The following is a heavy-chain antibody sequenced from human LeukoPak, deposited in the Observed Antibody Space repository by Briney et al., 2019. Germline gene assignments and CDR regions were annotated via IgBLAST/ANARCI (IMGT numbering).Heavy chain of an antibody. D-gene: IGHD1-1*01. CDR3: TRQQLVFDY. J-gene: IGHJ4*02. V-gene: IGHV3-15*01. CDR2: IKSKTDGGTT. Sequence: GGSLRLSCAASGFTFSNAWMSWVRQAPGKGLEWVGLIKSKTDGGTTDYAARVRGRFTISRDDSKYTLYLQMDSLNTDDTAVYYCTRQQLVFDYCGQGTLGTVSS. CDR1: GFTFSNAW.